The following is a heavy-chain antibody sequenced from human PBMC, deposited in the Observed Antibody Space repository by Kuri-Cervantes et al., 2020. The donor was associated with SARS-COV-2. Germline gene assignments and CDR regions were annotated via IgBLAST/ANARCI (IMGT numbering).Heavy chain of an antibody. J-gene: IGHJ6*03. V-gene: IGHV4-59*11. CDR3: ARGREGVVPATILGLGYFLYFSMDV. CDR1: GGSISNHY. Sequence: SETLSLTCIVSGGSISNHYWSWIRQPPGKGLEGIGDVYKSGSSNSNPSLKSRVTISVDMSKNQFSLRLSSVTAADTAMYYCARGREGVVPATILGLGYFLYFSMDVWGKGTSVTVSS. CDR2: VYKSGSS. D-gene: IGHD2-2*01.